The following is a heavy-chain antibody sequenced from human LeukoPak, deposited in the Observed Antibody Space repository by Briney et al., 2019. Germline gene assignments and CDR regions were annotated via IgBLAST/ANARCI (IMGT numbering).Heavy chain of an antibody. CDR3: AAAPRATTPLPPVDY. D-gene: IGHD1-1*01. CDR2: ISGSGGST. Sequence: GGSLRLSCAASGFTFSTYAMSWVRQAPGKGLEWVSSISGSGGSTYYADSVKGRFTISRDNSQNTLYLEMNSLRAEDTAVYFCAAAPRATTPLPPVDYWGQGTLVTVSS. V-gene: IGHV3-23*01. J-gene: IGHJ4*02. CDR1: GFTFSTYA.